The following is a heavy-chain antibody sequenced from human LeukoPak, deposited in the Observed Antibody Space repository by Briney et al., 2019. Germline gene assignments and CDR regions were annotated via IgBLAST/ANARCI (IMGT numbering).Heavy chain of an antibody. CDR1: GFTFSSYA. J-gene: IGHJ6*02. Sequence: GGSLRLSCAASGFTFSSYAMHWVRQAPGKGLEWVAVISYDGSNKYYADSVKGRFTISRDNSKNTLYLQMNSLRAEDTAVYYCARDRRYCSSTSCFYGMDVWGQGTTVTVPS. CDR3: ARDRRYCSSTSCFYGMDV. D-gene: IGHD2-2*01. V-gene: IGHV3-30-3*01. CDR2: ISYDGSNK.